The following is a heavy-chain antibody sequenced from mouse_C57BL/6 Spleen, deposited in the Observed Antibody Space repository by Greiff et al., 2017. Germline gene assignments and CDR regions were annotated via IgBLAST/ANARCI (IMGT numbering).Heavy chain of an antibody. J-gene: IGHJ2*01. CDR2: IDPSDSYT. D-gene: IGHD4-1*01. CDR3: ARANWDGGGFAY. Sequence: QVQLQQPGAELVMPGASVKLSCKASGYTFTSYWMHWVKQRPGQGLEWIGEIDPSDSYTNYNQKFKGKSTLTVDKSSSTAYMQLSSLTSEDSAVYYCARANWDGGGFAYWGQGTTLTVSS. V-gene: IGHV1-69*01. CDR1: GYTFTSYW.